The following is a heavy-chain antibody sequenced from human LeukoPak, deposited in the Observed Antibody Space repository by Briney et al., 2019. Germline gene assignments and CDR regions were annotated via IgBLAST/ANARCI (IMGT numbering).Heavy chain of an antibody. V-gene: IGHV5-51*01. Sequence: GESLKISCKGSGDTFTDFWIGWVRRMPGKGLEWMGIIYPHDSDTTYSPSFQGQVTISVDNSISTAYLQWSSLKASDTAMYYCARHGSGSYYPDYWGQGTLVTVSS. D-gene: IGHD3-10*01. CDR1: GDTFTDFW. CDR2: IYPHDSDT. CDR3: ARHGSGSYYPDY. J-gene: IGHJ4*02.